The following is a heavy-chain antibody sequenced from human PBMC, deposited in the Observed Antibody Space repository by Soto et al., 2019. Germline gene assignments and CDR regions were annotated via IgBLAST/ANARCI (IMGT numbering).Heavy chain of an antibody. Sequence: QVQLVESGGGVVQPGRSLRLSCAASGFTFSSYGMHWVRQAPGKGLGWVAVIWYDGSNKYYADSVKGRFTISRDNSKNTLYLQMNSLRAEDTAVYYCARDMEAFDYWGQGTLVTVSS. D-gene: IGHD3-10*01. V-gene: IGHV3-33*01. CDR1: GFTFSSYG. CDR3: ARDMEAFDY. CDR2: IWYDGSNK. J-gene: IGHJ4*02.